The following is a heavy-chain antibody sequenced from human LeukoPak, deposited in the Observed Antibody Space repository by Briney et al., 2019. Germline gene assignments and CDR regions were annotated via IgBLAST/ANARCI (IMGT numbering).Heavy chain of an antibody. Sequence: GGSLRLSCAASGFTFSSYAMPWVRRAPGKGLEWVAVISYDGSNKYYADSVKGRFTISRDNSKNTLYLQMNSLRAEDTAVYYCARHYYDSSGYYYYYYGMDVWGQGTTVTVSS. CDR2: ISYDGSNK. CDR3: ARHYYDSSGYYYYYYGMDV. V-gene: IGHV3-30-3*01. D-gene: IGHD3-22*01. CDR1: GFTFSSYA. J-gene: IGHJ6*02.